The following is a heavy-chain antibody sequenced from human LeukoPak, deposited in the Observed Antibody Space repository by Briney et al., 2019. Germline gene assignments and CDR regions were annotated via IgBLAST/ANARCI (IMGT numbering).Heavy chain of an antibody. J-gene: IGHJ6*02. CDR2: MNPNSGNT. CDR1: GYTFTSYD. Sequence: GASVKVSCKASGYTFTSYDINWVRQATGQGLEWMGWMNPNSGNTGYAQKFQGRVTMTRNTSISTAYMELSSLRSEDTAVYYCARDGLLGYCSSTSCYGFQDYYYYGMDVWGQGTTVTVSS. D-gene: IGHD2-2*01. V-gene: IGHV1-8*01. CDR3: ARDGLLGYCSSTSCYGFQDYYYYGMDV.